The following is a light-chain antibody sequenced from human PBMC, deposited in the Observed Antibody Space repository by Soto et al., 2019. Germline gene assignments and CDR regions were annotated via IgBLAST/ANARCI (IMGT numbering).Light chain of an antibody. J-gene: IGLJ1*01. CDR3: TSYTSSTTNYV. V-gene: IGLV2-14*01. CDR2: EVS. Sequence: QSALTQPASVSGSPRQSITFSCTGTSSDIGGYNYVSWYQQHPGKAPKLMIYEVSNRPSGVSDRFSGSKSGNTASLTISGLQAEDEADYYCTSYTSSTTNYVFGTGTKLTVL. CDR1: SSDIGGYNY.